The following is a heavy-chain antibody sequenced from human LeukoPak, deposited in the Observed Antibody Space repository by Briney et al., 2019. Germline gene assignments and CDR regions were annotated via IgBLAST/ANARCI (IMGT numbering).Heavy chain of an antibody. CDR1: GGSISSYY. J-gene: IGHJ4*02. D-gene: IGHD6-19*01. V-gene: IGHV4-59*12. Sequence: SETLSLTCTVSGGSISSYYWSWIRQPPGKGLEWIGYIYYSGSTNYNPSLKSRVTISVDTSKNQFSLKLSSVTAADTAVYYCARGESSGWYYLFDYWGQGTLVTVSS. CDR3: ARGESSGWYYLFDY. CDR2: IYYSGST.